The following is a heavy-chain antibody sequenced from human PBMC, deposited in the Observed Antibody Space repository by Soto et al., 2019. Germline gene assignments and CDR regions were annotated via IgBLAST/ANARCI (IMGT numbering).Heavy chain of an antibody. CDR1: GFSFSDYS. CDR2: ISGSSSYI. J-gene: IGHJ6*03. Sequence: EVQLVESGGGLVKPGGSLRLSCAASGFSFSDYSMNWVRQAPGKGLEWVSSISGSSSYIYYTDSLKGRFTVSRDNANKSLYVQMNSLRAEDTAVYYCARDGAYCSGIGCRHYYHYMDVWGKGTTVTVSS. CDR3: ARDGAYCSGIGCRHYYHYMDV. V-gene: IGHV3-21*01. D-gene: IGHD2-15*01.